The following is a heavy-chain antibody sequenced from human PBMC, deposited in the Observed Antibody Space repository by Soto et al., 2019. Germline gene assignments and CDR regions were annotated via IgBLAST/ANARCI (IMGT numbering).Heavy chain of an antibody. J-gene: IGHJ4*02. V-gene: IGHV4-39*02. CDR1: GGSITNTLYS. CDR2: IHYSGST. Sequence: QLQLRESGPGLVKPSETLSLTCTVSGGSITNTLYSWGWIRQPPGKGLEWIGSIHYSGSTHYNPSLKSRVTISVDTSNNDFSLRLTSVTAADTAFYYCARDRDYYDNSGYLHYFDFWGQGTLVTVSS. CDR3: ARDRDYYDNSGYLHYFDF. D-gene: IGHD5-12*01.